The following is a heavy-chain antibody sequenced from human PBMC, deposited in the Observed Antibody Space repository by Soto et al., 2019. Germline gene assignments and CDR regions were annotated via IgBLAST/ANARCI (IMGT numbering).Heavy chain of an antibody. CDR3: AREGDDYCSGTRCFHYYVLDF. Sequence: QVQLVESGGGVVQPGTSLRLSCTASGFTFNSYGIHWVRQAPGKGLEWLDLIEYNAKNRFYADSVKGRFSISRDNSRNTVYLQVNGLRAEDTAGYYCAREGDDYCSGTRCFHYYVLDFWGQGTRVIVSS. CDR1: GFTFNSYG. V-gene: IGHV3-33*05. J-gene: IGHJ6*02. CDR2: IEYNAKNR. D-gene: IGHD2-15*01.